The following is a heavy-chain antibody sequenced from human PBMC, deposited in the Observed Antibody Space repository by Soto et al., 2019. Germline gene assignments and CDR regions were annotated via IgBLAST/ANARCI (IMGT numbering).Heavy chain of an antibody. CDR2: INHSGST. CDR3: ARADMTFYDFWSGSLPGYFDY. V-gene: IGHV4-34*01. Sequence: SETLSLTCAFYGGSFSGYYWSWIRQPPGKGLEWIGEINHSGSTNYNPSLKSRVTISVDTSKNQFSLKLSSVTAADTAVYYCARADMTFYDFWSGSLPGYFDYWGQGTLVTVSS. J-gene: IGHJ4*02. CDR1: GGSFSGYY. D-gene: IGHD3-3*01.